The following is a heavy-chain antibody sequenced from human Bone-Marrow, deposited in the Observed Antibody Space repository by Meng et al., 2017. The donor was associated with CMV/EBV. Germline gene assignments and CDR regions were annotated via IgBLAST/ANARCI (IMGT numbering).Heavy chain of an antibody. J-gene: IGHJ4*02. Sequence: GESLKISCAASGFTFSSYSMNWVRQAPGKGLEWVSSISSSSSYIYYADSVKGRCTISRDNAKNSLYLQMNSLRAEDTAVYYWARADQAVAGMWDYWGQGTLVAVSS. D-gene: IGHD6-19*01. CDR1: GFTFSSYS. V-gene: IGHV3-21*01. CDR3: ARADQAVAGMWDY. CDR2: ISSSSSYI.